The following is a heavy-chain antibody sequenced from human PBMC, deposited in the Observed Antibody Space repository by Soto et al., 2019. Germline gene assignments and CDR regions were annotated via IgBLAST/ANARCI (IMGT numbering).Heavy chain of an antibody. CDR1: GYTFTSYA. V-gene: IGHV1-3*01. Sequence: GASVKVSCKASGYTFTSYAMHWVRQAPGQRLEWMGWINAGNRNTEYSQKIQGRVIMTKDTSASTAYMELSSLRSEDTAVYYCARGYDYVWGSYRSDAFDIWGQGTMVTVSS. J-gene: IGHJ3*02. CDR2: INAGNRNT. D-gene: IGHD3-16*02. CDR3: ARGYDYVWGSYRSDAFDI.